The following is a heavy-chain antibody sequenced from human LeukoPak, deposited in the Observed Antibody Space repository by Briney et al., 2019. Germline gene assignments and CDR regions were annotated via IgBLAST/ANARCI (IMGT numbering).Heavy chain of an antibody. V-gene: IGHV4-31*03. CDR1: GGSISSGGYS. Sequence: SETLSLTCTVSGGSISSGGYSWSWTRQHPGKGLEWIGYIYYSGSTYYNPSLKSRVTISVDTSKNQFSLKLSSVTAADTAVYYCARLDTAMVQHFDYWGQGTLVTVSS. CDR2: IYYSGST. J-gene: IGHJ4*02. D-gene: IGHD5-18*01. CDR3: ARLDTAMVQHFDY.